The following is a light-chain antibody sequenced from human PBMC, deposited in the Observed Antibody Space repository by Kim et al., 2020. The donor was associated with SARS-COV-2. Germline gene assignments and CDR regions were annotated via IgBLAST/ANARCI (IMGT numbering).Light chain of an antibody. Sequence: DIQMTQSPSSLSTSVGDRVTITCRASQSISSYLNWYQQKPGKAPNLLIYAASSLQSGVPSRFSGSGSGTDFTLTISSLQPEDFATYYCQQSYSTPYILGQGTKLEI. J-gene: IGKJ2*01. CDR1: QSISSY. V-gene: IGKV1-39*01. CDR3: QQSYSTPYI. CDR2: AAS.